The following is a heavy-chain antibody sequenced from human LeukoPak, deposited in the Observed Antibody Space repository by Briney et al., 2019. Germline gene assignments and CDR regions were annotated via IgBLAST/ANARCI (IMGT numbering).Heavy chain of an antibody. D-gene: IGHD6-19*01. Sequence: GGSLRLSCAASGFTFSSYAMSWVRQAPGKGLEWVSAISGSGGSTYYADSVKGRFTISRDNSKNTLYLQMNSLRAEDTAVYYCAKITVAGTYYYYYYMDVWGKGTTVTVSS. CDR3: AKITVAGTYYYYYYMDV. CDR1: GFTFSSYA. CDR2: ISGSGGST. J-gene: IGHJ6*03. V-gene: IGHV3-23*01.